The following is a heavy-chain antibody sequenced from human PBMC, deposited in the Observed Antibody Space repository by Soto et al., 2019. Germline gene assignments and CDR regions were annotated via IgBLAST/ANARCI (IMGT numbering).Heavy chain of an antibody. D-gene: IGHD3-22*01. J-gene: IGHJ6*02. CDR2: IYTSGST. CDR1: GGSISSYY. V-gene: IGHV4-4*07. CDR3: ARDQGTLDSSGYSVYYYGMDG. Sequence: SETLSLTCTVSGGSISSYYWSWIRQPAGKGLEWIGRIYTSGSTNYNPSLKSRVTMSVDTSKNQFSLKLSSVTAADTAVYYCARDQGTLDSSGYSVYYYGMDGWGQGTTVTVSS.